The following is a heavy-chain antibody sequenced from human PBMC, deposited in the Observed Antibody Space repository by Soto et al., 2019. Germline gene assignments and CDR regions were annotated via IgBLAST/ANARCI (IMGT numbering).Heavy chain of an antibody. Sequence: LRLSCAASGFTFSSYGMHWVRQAPGKGLEWVAVLSYDGSNTYYADSVKGRFTISRDNSKNTLYLQMNSLRAEDTAVYYCAKADGNYYYYGMDVWGQGTTVTVSS. CDR3: AKADGNYYYYGMDV. CDR2: LSYDGSNT. V-gene: IGHV3-30*18. J-gene: IGHJ6*02. CDR1: GFTFSSYG.